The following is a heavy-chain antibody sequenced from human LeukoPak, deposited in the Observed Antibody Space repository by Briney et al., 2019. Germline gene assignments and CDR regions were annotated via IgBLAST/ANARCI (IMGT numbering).Heavy chain of an antibody. CDR3: ARGSDQPRLWLFYFDY. Sequence: GGSLRLSCAASGFTFSSYAMHWVRQAPGKGLEWVAVISYDGSNKYYADSVKGRFTISRDNSKNTLYLQMNSLRAEDTAVYYCARGSDQPRLWLFYFDYWGQGTLVTVSS. CDR1: GFTFSSYA. CDR2: ISYDGSNK. J-gene: IGHJ4*02. V-gene: IGHV3-30-3*01. D-gene: IGHD5-18*01.